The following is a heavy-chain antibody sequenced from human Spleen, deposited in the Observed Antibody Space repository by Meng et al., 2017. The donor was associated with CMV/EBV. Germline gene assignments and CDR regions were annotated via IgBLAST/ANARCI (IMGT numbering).Heavy chain of an antibody. D-gene: IGHD2-2*01. J-gene: IGHJ4*02. Sequence: GESLKISCAASGFTFNSYGIHWVRQAPGKGLEWVAFIRYDGTHRYYAGSVKGRFTISRDNSKNTLYLQMSSLRPEDTAVYYCARGYCSSTSCHPFDYWGQGTLVTVSS. CDR1: GFTFNSYG. CDR3: ARGYCSSTSCHPFDY. CDR2: IRYDGTHR. V-gene: IGHV3-30*02.